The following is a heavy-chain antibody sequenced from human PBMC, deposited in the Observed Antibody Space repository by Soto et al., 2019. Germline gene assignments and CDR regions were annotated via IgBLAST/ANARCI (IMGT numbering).Heavy chain of an antibody. D-gene: IGHD6-19*01. CDR3: ARVHVMVVAGSTFDY. J-gene: IGHJ4*01. CDR2: NYHGGTT. V-gene: IGHV4-38-2*02. CDR1: GYSISSGSY. Sequence: GPGPSSASETLSLTCTVSGYSISSGSYRAWIRQPPGKGPEWIASNYHGGTTFYNPSLKSRITISDDTSNNQFSLKLTSVTAADMAVYYCARVHVMVVAGSTFDYWGHGTLVTVSS.